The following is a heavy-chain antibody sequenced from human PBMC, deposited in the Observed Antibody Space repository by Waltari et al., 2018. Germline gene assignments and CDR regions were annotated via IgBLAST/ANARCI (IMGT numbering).Heavy chain of an antibody. CDR3: ATGGVGADLYYFDY. CDR2: FDPEDDET. J-gene: IGHJ4*02. V-gene: IGHV1-24*01. Sequence: QVQLVQSGAEMKKLGASVKVSCKVSGYPLTEVSIHWVRQAPGKGLEWMGGFDPEDDETIYAQKFQGRVTLTEDTSTDTAYMELNSLRSEDTAVYYCATGGVGADLYYFDYWGQGALVTVSS. D-gene: IGHD1-26*01. CDR1: GYPLTEVS.